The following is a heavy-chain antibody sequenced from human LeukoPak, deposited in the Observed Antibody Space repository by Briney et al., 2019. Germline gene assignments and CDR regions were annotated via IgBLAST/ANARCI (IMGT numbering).Heavy chain of an antibody. CDR2: IKSDGRT. D-gene: IGHD3-22*01. Sequence: GGSLRLSCAAAGFTFSNYWMHWVRQAPGKGLVWVSRIKSDGRTNYADSVKGRFTISRDNAKNTVSLQMNSLRAEDTGVYYCARAPTEIGGYYPEYFRHWGQGTLVTVSS. CDR3: ARAPTEIGGYYPEYFRH. V-gene: IGHV3-74*01. J-gene: IGHJ1*01. CDR1: GFTFSNYW.